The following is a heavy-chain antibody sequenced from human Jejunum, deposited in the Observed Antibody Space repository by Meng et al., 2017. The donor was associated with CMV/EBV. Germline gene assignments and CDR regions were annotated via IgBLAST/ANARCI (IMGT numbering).Heavy chain of an antibody. CDR2: ISPNTGAT. V-gene: IGHV1-2*02. D-gene: IGHD2-8*02. CDR3: ARDPGGSSPVFDY. CDR1: GYSFTDYD. Sequence: KLVKAGADLKNPGALGKVSCRASGYSFTDYDIHWVRQAPEQGLEWMGWISPNTGATNFAQNFQGRVTMTRDTSVSATYMELSSLTSDDTAVYFCARDPGGSSPVFDYWGQGTLVTVSS. J-gene: IGHJ4*01.